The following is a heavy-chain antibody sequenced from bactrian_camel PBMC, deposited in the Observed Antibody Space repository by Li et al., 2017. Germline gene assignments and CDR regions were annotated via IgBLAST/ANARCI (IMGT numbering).Heavy chain of an antibody. Sequence: QLVESGGGSVQAGGSLTLSCVASGSIWYTRYCMGWFRQAPGKEREGVAAITSGIYTGGGITYYGDSVKGRFTISQDIAKNTLYLQMNSLKPEDTAMYYCAASSALCGLAYRNLGYWGQGTQVTVS. CDR3: AASSALCGLAYRNLGY. J-gene: IGHJ6*01. CDR1: GSIWYTRYC. CDR2: ITSGIYTGGGIT. V-gene: IGHV3S28*01. D-gene: IGHD5*01.